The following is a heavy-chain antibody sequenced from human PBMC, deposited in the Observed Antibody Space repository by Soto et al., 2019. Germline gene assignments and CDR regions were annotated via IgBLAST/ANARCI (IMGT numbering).Heavy chain of an antibody. Sequence: SETQSLTCTVYGGSFSGYYLSWIRQPPGKGLEWIGEINHSGSTNYNPSLKSRVTISVDTSKNQFSLKLSSVTAADTAVYYCARTNVWFGGTNWFDPWGQGTLVTVPS. V-gene: IGHV4-34*01. D-gene: IGHD3-10*01. CDR1: GGSFSGYY. CDR2: INHSGST. J-gene: IGHJ5*02. CDR3: ARTNVWFGGTNWFDP.